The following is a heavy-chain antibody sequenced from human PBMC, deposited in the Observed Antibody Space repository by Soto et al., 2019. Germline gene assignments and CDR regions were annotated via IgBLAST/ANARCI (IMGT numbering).Heavy chain of an antibody. D-gene: IGHD1-26*01. V-gene: IGHV3-30*03. Sequence: QVQLVESGGGVVQPGRYLRISCAASGITFSSYGMHWVRQAPGKGLEWVAVISYDGSNKYYADSVKGRFTISRDNSKNTLYLQMNSLRAEDTAVYYCASEGSGNSGGYWGQGTLVTVSS. J-gene: IGHJ4*02. CDR2: ISYDGSNK. CDR1: GITFSSYG. CDR3: ASEGSGNSGGY.